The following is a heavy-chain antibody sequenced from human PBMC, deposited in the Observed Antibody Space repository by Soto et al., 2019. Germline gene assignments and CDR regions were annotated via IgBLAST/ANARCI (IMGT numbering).Heavy chain of an antibody. CDR2: MNPNSGNT. J-gene: IGHJ3*02. Sequence: ASVKVSSKASGYTFTSYDINSLRQSTGQGLEWMGWMNPNSGNTGYAQKFQGRVTMTRNTSISTAYMELSSLRSEDTAVYYCARGGHSSSSGAFESWGQGTMVTVSS. V-gene: IGHV1-8*01. D-gene: IGHD6-6*01. CDR1: GYTFTSYD. CDR3: ARGGHSSSSGAFES.